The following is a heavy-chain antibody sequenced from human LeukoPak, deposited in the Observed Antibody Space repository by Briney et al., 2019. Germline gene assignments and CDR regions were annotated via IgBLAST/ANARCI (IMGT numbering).Heavy chain of an antibody. CDR2: ISGSGGST. J-gene: IGHJ5*02. V-gene: IGHV3-23*01. CDR3: AQDLGYCSTTSCLP. CDR1: GFTVSSYA. D-gene: IGHD2-2*01. Sequence: GGSLRLSCAASGFTVSSYAMNWVRQAPGKGLEWVSSISGSGGSTYYADSVEGRFTISRGNSKKTLYLQMNSLRAEDTAIYYCAQDLGYCSTTSCLPWGQGTLVTVSS.